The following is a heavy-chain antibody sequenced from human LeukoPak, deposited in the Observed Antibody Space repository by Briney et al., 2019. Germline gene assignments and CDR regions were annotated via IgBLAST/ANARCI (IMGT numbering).Heavy chain of an antibody. J-gene: IGHJ4*02. D-gene: IGHD3-22*01. CDR1: GSTFSSYS. CDR3: ARDLSRNYYDSSC. V-gene: IGHV3-21*01. Sequence: PGGSLRLSCAASGSTFSSYSMNWVRQAPGKGLEWVSSISSSSSYIYYADSVKGRFTISRDNAKNSLYLQMNSLRAEDTAVYYCARDLSRNYYDSSCWGQGTLVTVSS. CDR2: ISSSSSYI.